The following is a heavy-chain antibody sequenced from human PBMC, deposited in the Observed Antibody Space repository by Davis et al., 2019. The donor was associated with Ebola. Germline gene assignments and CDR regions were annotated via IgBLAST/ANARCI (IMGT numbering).Heavy chain of an antibody. J-gene: IGHJ3*02. D-gene: IGHD6-13*01. CDR2: ISSGSSYI. CDR3: AKDVNAIAAAGNDAFDI. Sequence: PGGSLRLSCAASGFTFSSYSMNWVRQAPGKGLEWVSSISSGSSYIYYADSVKGRFTISRDNSKNTLYLQMNSLRAEDTAVYSCAKDVNAIAAAGNDAFDIWGQGTMVTVSS. V-gene: IGHV3-21*04. CDR1: GFTFSSYS.